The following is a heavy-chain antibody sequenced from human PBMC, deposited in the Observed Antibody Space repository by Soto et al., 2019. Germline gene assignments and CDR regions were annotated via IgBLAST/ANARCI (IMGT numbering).Heavy chain of an antibody. V-gene: IGHV3-23*01. CDR1: GFTFSSYA. J-gene: IGHJ6*02. CDR2: ISGSGGST. D-gene: IGHD6-19*01. Sequence: GGSLRLSCAASGFTFSSYAMSWVRQAPGKGLEWVSAISGSGGSTYYADSVKGRFTISRDNSKNTLYLQMNSLRAEDTAVYYCAKDNHVVAGKVPPKYYYGMDVWGQGTTVTVSS. CDR3: AKDNHVVAGKVPPKYYYGMDV.